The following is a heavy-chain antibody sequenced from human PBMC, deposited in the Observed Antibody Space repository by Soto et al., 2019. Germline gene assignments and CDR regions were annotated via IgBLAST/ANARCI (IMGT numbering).Heavy chain of an antibody. CDR1: GFSVATTGVG. CDR2: IDWNDDK. D-gene: IGHD4-17*01. J-gene: IGHJ4*02. CDR3: AHIDYTDYCKHPLDY. V-gene: IGHV2-5*01. Sequence: GPTLVNPTATLTLTFTFSGFSVATTGVGVGWVRQPRGKALESLAAIDWNDDKRYSRSPRNRLTITKDASRNQVVLKMTDMDPVDTDANYCAHIDYTDYCKHPLDYWGQGTAVTVSS.